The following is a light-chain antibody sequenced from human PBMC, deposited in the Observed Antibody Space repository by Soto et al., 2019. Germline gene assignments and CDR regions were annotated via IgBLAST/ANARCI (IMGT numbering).Light chain of an antibody. CDR1: QSVSSY. CDR2: DAT. V-gene: IGKV3-11*01. CDR3: HQRGNWPFT. J-gene: IGKJ4*01. Sequence: IVLTQSQGSLTASPVERATLSCRASQSVSSYLAWYQQKPGQAPRLLIYDATNRATGIPARFSGSGSGTDFTLTISSLEPVDFAVYYCHQRGNWPFTFGGGTKVDIK.